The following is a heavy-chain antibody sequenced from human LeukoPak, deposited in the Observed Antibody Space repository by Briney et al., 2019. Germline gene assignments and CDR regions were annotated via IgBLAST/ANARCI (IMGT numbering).Heavy chain of an antibody. V-gene: IGHV3-23*01. CDR3: AKDRSSGWSTEYFDF. CDR2: ISDNGGST. Sequence: GGSLRLSCVASRFTFSNYAITWVRQAPGKGLEWVSGISDNGGSTYYADSLKGRFTISRDNSKNTLYLQMDSLRAEDTAVYYCAKDRSSGWSTEYFDFWGQGTLVTVSS. D-gene: IGHD6-19*01. CDR1: RFTFSNYA. J-gene: IGHJ4*02.